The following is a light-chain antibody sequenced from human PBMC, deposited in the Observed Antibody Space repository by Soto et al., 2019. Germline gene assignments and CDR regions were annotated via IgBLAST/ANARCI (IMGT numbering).Light chain of an antibody. Sequence: EIVLTQSPATLSLSPGERATPSCRASQSVSSYLAWYQQNPGQAPRLLIYDASNRATGIPARFSGSGPGTDFTLTISSLEPEDFAGYYCQQRSNWPPLTFGGGTKVEIK. CDR3: QQRSNWPPLT. CDR1: QSVSSY. J-gene: IGKJ4*02. CDR2: DAS. V-gene: IGKV3-11*01.